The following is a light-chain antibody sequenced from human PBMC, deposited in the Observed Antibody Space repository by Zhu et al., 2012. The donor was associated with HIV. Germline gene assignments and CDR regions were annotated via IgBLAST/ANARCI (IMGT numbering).Light chain of an antibody. V-gene: IGKV3-15*01. CDR2: GAS. CDR3: QQCERWPPIT. J-gene: IGKJ1*01. CDR1: ENIKNN. Sequence: EIVMTQSPATLAVSLGERVTLSCRASENIKNNLAWYQQKPGQAPRLLIRGASSRAAGTPVRSSGSGYGTDFTLTISATQSEDFAVYYCQQCERWPPITFGQGTTVEI.